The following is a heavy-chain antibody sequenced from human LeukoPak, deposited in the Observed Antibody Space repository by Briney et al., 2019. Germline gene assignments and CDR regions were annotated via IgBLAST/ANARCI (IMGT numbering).Heavy chain of an antibody. CDR1: GFTVSSNY. CDR2: IYSGGST. J-gene: IGHJ4*02. V-gene: IGHV3-66*01. D-gene: IGHD4-17*01. Sequence: GGSLRLSCAASGFTVSSNYMSWVRQAPGKGLEWVSVIYSGGSTYYADSVKGRFTISRDNSKNTLYLQMNSLRAGDTAVYYCARDTNGDYGISSWGQGTLVTVSS. CDR3: ARDTNGDYGISS.